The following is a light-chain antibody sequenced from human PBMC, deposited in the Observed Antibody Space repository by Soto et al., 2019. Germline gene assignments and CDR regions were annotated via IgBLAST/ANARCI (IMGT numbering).Light chain of an antibody. CDR2: KAS. CDR3: QHYNSYSEA. J-gene: IGKJ1*01. CDR1: QTISSW. Sequence: DIQMTQSPSTLSGSVGDRVTITCRASQTISSWLAWYQQKPGKAPKXXIYKASTLKSGVPSRFSGSGSGTEFTLTISSLQPDDFATYYRQHYNSYSEAFGQGTKVDIK. V-gene: IGKV1-5*03.